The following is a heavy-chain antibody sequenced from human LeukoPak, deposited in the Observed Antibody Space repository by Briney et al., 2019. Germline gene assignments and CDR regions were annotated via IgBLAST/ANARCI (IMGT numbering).Heavy chain of an antibody. V-gene: IGHV3-30*17. CDR2: VSSHGNDG. CDR3: TRDAYNFNDFDY. J-gene: IGHJ4*02. Sequence: GGSLRLSCAVSEFTFSNYAMHWVRQPPDKVLEWVAVVSSHGNDGYYADSVRGRFTISRDNSKNTLYLQIDSLRLEDTAIYYCTRDAYNFNDFDYWGQGTLVTVSS. CDR1: EFTFSNYA. D-gene: IGHD5-24*01.